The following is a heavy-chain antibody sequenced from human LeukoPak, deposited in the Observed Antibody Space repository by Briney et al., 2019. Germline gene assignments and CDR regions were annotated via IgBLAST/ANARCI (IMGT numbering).Heavy chain of an antibody. J-gene: IGHJ6*03. CDR2: IYYSGST. Sequence: SETLSLTCSVSGGSIRTYYWSWIRQSPGKGLEWIGKIYYSGSTNYNPSLKSRVTISVDTSKNQISLRLSSVTAADTAVYYCARGPYSSSWYHLRLPYSYYYYYMDVWGKGTTVTISS. D-gene: IGHD6-13*01. CDR1: GGSIRTYY. V-gene: IGHV4-59*01. CDR3: ARGPYSSSWYHLRLPYSYYYYYMDV.